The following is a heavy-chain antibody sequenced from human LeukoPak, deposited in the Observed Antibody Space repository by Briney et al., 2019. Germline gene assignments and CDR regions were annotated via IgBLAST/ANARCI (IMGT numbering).Heavy chain of an antibody. J-gene: IGHJ4*02. CDR1: GGSISSGGYY. D-gene: IGHD4-23*01. V-gene: IGHV4-31*03. CDR3: ARVDYGGNPITFDY. CDR2: IYYSGST. Sequence: SETLSLTCTVSGGSISSGGYYWSWIRRHPGKGLEWIGYIYYSGSTYYNPSLKSRVTISVDTSKNQFSLKLSSVTAADTAVYYCARVDYGGNPITFDYWGQGTLVTVSS.